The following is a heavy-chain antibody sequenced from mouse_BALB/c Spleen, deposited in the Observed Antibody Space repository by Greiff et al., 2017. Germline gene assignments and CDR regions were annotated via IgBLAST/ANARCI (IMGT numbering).Heavy chain of an antibody. V-gene: IGHV5-17*02. CDR1: GFTFSSFG. CDR2: ISSGSSTI. CDR3: AREGGLRPYFDY. J-gene: IGHJ2*01. D-gene: IGHD2-4*01. Sequence: EVMLVESGGGLVQPGGSRKLSCAASGFTFSSFGMHWVLQAPEKGLEWVAYISSGSSTIYYADTVKGRFTISRDNPKNTLFLQMTSLRSEDTAMYYCAREGGLRPYFDYWGQGTTLTVSS.